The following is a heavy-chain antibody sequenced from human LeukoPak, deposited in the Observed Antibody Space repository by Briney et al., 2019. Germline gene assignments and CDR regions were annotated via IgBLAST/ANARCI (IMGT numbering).Heavy chain of an antibody. D-gene: IGHD6-13*01. J-gene: IGHJ4*02. V-gene: IGHV3-30*04. CDR1: GFTFSSYA. CDR3: ARDVAAAAVYYFDY. CDR2: IARDGKDK. Sequence: HAGGSLRLSCAASGFTFSSYAMHWVRQAPGKGPEWVTVIARDGKDKHHADSVKGRFTISRDNSKNTLYLQMNSLKTEDTAVYYCARDVAAAAVYYFDYWGQGTLVTVSS.